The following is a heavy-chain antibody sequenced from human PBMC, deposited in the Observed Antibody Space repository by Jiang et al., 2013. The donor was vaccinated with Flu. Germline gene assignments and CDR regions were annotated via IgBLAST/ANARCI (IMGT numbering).Heavy chain of an antibody. V-gene: IGHV4-4*02. CDR3: ARSENYGDDGGRAFDI. D-gene: IGHD4-17*01. CDR1: GGSISSSNW. Sequence: GSGLVKPSGTLSLTCAVSGGSISSSNWWSWVRQPPGKGLEWIGEIYHSGSTNYNPSLKSRVTISVDKSKNQFSLKVNSVTAADTAVYYCARSENYGDDGGRAFDIWGQGTMVTVSS. CDR2: IYHSGST. J-gene: IGHJ3*02.